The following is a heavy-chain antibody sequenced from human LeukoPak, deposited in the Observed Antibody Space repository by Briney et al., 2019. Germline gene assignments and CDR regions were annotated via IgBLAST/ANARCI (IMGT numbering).Heavy chain of an antibody. CDR1: GGTFSSYA. J-gene: IGHJ6*04. Sequence: GASVKVSCKASGGTFSSYAISWVRQAPGQGLEWMGGIIPIFGTANYAQKFQGRATITADESTSTAYMELSSLRSEDTAVYYCARENAYYDILTGSPHAYYGMDVWGKGTTVTVSS. V-gene: IGHV1-69*01. D-gene: IGHD3-9*01. CDR3: ARENAYYDILTGSPHAYYGMDV. CDR2: IIPIFGTA.